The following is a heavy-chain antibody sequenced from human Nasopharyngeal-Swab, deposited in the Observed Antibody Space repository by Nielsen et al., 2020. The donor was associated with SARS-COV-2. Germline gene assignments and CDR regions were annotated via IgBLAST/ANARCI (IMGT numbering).Heavy chain of an antibody. CDR1: GYTFTSYG. CDR2: ISAYNGNT. J-gene: IGHJ5*02. D-gene: IGHD3-16*02. Sequence: ASVKVSCKASGYTFTSYGISWVRQAPGQGLEWMGWISAYNGNTNYAQKLQGRVTMTPDTSTSTAYMELRSLRSDDTAVYYCARALDYVWGSYRHNWFDPWGQGTLVTVSS. CDR3: ARALDYVWGSYRHNWFDP. V-gene: IGHV1-18*01.